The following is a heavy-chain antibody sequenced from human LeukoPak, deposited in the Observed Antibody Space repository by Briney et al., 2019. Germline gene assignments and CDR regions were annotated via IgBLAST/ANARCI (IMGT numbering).Heavy chain of an antibody. Sequence: GASVKVSCKASGYTFTSYYMHWVRQAPGQGLEWMGIINPSGGSTSYAQKFQGRVTMTRDMSTSTVYMELSRLRSDDTAVYYCASKWVTYYYNSSAYHYPTDVFDIWGQGTMVTVSS. CDR2: INPSGGST. CDR1: GYTFTSYY. CDR3: ASKWVTYYYNSSAYHYPTDVFDI. V-gene: IGHV1-46*01. J-gene: IGHJ3*02. D-gene: IGHD3-22*01.